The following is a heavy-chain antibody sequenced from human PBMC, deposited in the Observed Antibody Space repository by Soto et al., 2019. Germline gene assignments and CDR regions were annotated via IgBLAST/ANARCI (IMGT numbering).Heavy chain of an antibody. CDR2: IIPIFGTA. J-gene: IGHJ6*02. CDR3: ARTGSIAAAGYYYYGMDV. D-gene: IGHD6-13*01. Sequence: QVQLVQSGAEVKKPGSSVKVSCKASGGTFSSYAISWVRQAPGQGLEWMGGIIPIFGTANYAQKFQGRVTITVDKSTSPAYMELSSLRSEDTAVYYCARTGSIAAAGYYYYGMDVWGQGNTVTVSS. V-gene: IGHV1-69*06. CDR1: GGTFSSYA.